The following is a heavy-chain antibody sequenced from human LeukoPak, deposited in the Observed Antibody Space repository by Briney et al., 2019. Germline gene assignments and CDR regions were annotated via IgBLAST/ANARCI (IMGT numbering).Heavy chain of an antibody. CDR1: GFTFSTSW. D-gene: IGHD3-22*01. Sequence: GGSLRLSCATSGFTFSTSWMHWVRQAPGKGLVWVSRINTDGNTRDYADSVKGRFTISRDNAKNTLYLQMNSLRADDTAVYYCVRDMGYYDKVWGQGALVTVSS. CDR2: INTDGNTR. CDR3: VRDMGYYDKV. J-gene: IGHJ4*02. V-gene: IGHV3-74*01.